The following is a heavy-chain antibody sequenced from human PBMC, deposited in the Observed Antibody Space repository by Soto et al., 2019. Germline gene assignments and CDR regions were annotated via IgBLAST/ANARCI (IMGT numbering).Heavy chain of an antibody. CDR3: ARDFQHYDLWSGADLGYFDY. Sequence: QVQLVESGGGVVQPGRSLRLSCAASGFTFSSYGMHWVRQAPGKGLEWVAVIWYDGSNKYYADSVKGRFTISRDNSKNTLYLQMNSLRAEDTAVYYCARDFQHYDLWSGADLGYFDYWGQGTLVTVSS. CDR1: GFTFSSYG. CDR2: IWYDGSNK. D-gene: IGHD3-3*01. J-gene: IGHJ4*02. V-gene: IGHV3-33*01.